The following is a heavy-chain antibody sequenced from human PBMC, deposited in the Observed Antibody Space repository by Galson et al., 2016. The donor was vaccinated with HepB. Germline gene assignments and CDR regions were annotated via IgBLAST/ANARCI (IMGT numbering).Heavy chain of an antibody. D-gene: IGHD3-3*01. J-gene: IGHJ4*02. CDR1: GFAFNSYA. CDR3: VKDQTESDFWSSYYSYFDF. Sequence: SLRLSCAAPGFAFNSYAMHWVRQAPGKGLECVSAIDNNGDNIYYADSVKGRFTISRDSSKYTLYLQMSSLRPEDTAVYYCVKDQTESDFWSSYYSYFDFWGQGTRVTVSS. V-gene: IGHV3-64D*06. CDR2: IDNNGDNI.